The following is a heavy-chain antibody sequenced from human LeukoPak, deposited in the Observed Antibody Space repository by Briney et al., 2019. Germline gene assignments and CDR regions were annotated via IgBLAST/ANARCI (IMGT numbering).Heavy chain of an antibody. CDR3: ARDGTRQQWLVKLDY. J-gene: IGHJ4*02. CDR1: GFTFSSYA. V-gene: IGHV3-30*04. D-gene: IGHD6-19*01. CDR2: ISYDGSNK. Sequence: GGSLRLSCAASGFTFSSYAMHWVRQAPGKGLEWVAVISYDGSNKYYADSVKGRFTISRDNSKNTLYLQMNSLRAEDTAVYYCARDGTRQQWLVKLDYWGQGTLVTVSS.